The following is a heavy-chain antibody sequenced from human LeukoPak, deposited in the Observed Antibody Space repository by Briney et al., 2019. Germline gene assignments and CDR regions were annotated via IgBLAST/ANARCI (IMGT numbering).Heavy chain of an antibody. Sequence: GASVKVSCKASGGTFSSYAISWVRQAPGQGLEWMGGIIPIFGIANYAQKFQGRVTITADKSTSTAYMELSSLRSEDTAVYYCARDLAGARGYNWFDPWGQGTLVTVSS. D-gene: IGHD1-26*01. CDR2: IIPIFGIA. CDR1: GGTFSSYA. V-gene: IGHV1-69*10. CDR3: ARDLAGARGYNWFDP. J-gene: IGHJ5*02.